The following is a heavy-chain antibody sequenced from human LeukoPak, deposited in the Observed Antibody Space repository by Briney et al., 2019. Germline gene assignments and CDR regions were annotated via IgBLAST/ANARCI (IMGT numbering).Heavy chain of an antibody. CDR2: ISGSGGST. D-gene: IGHD6-6*01. CDR1: GFTFSSYA. Sequence: GRSLRLSCAASGFTFSSYAMSWVRQAPGKGLEWVSVISGSGGSTYYADSVKGRFTISRDNSKNTLYLQMNSLRAEDTAVYCCAKDIAVAAGPLHYYGMDVWGQGTTVTVSS. J-gene: IGHJ6*02. V-gene: IGHV3-23*01. CDR3: AKDIAVAAGPLHYYGMDV.